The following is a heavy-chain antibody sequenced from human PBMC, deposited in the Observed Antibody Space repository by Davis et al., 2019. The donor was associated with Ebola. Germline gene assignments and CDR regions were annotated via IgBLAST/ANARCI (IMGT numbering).Heavy chain of an antibody. CDR3: ARDRCSSTSCYYYYGMDV. Sequence: ASVKVSCKASGYTFTSYAMRWVRQAPGQRLEWMGWINAGNGNTKYSQKFQGRVTITADKSTSTAYMELSSLRSEDTAVYYCARDRCSSTSCYYYYGMDVWGQGTTVTVSS. V-gene: IGHV1-3*01. CDR2: INAGNGNT. J-gene: IGHJ6*02. D-gene: IGHD2-2*01. CDR1: GYTFTSYA.